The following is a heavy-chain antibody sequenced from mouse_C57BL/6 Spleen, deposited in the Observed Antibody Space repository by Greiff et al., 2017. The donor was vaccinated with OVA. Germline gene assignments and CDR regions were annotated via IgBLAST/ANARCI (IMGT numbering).Heavy chain of an antibody. D-gene: IGHD3-2*02. V-gene: IGHV1-19*01. CDR2: INPYNGGT. CDR1: GYTFTDYY. CDR3: ASSGYDYYAMDY. Sequence: EVQLQESGPVLVKPGASVKMSCKASGYTFTDYYMNWVKQSHGKSLEWIGVINPYNGGTSYNQKFKGKATLTVDKSSSTAYMQLSSLTYEDSAVYYCASSGYDYYAMDYWGQGTSVTVSS. J-gene: IGHJ4*01.